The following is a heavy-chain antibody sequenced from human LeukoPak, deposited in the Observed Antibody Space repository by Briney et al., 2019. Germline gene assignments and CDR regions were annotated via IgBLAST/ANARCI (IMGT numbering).Heavy chain of an antibody. V-gene: IGHV3-74*01. CDR3: AKDLSSSSWTYYFDY. Sequence: GGSLRLSCAASGFTFSSYWMHWVRQAPGKGLVWVSRINSDGSSTSYADSVKGRFTISRDNAKNTLYLQMNSLRADDTAVYYCAKDLSSSSWTYYFDYWGQGTLVTVSS. CDR1: GFTFSSYW. J-gene: IGHJ4*02. CDR2: INSDGSST. D-gene: IGHD6-13*01.